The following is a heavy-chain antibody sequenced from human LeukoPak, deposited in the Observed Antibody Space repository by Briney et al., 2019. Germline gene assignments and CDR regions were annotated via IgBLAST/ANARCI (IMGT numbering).Heavy chain of an antibody. CDR1: GDSVSSNSAA. V-gene: IGHV6-1*01. CDR3: SGYLPRGLPFSDCSKSYGMDV. D-gene: IGHD3-3*01. CDR2: TYYRSKWYN. J-gene: IGHJ6*02. Sequence: SQTLSLTCAISGDSVSSNSAAWNWIRQSPSRGLEWLGRTYYRSKWYNDYAVSVKSRITINPDTSKNQFSLQLNSVTPEDTAVYYCSGYLPRGLPFSDCSKSYGMDVWGQGTTVTVPS.